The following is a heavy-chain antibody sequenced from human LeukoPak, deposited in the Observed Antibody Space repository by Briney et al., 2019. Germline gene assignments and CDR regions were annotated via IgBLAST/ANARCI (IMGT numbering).Heavy chain of an antibody. CDR3: ATVPHYDFWSGYPPTFDY. J-gene: IGHJ4*02. CDR1: GYTFTSYG. D-gene: IGHD3-3*01. CDR2: FDPEDGET. Sequence: GASVKVSCKASGYTFTSYGISWVRQAPGKGLEWMGGFDPEDGETIYAQKFQGRVTMTEDTSTDTAYMELSSLRSEDTAVYYCATVPHYDFWSGYPPTFDYWGQGTLVTVSS. V-gene: IGHV1-24*01.